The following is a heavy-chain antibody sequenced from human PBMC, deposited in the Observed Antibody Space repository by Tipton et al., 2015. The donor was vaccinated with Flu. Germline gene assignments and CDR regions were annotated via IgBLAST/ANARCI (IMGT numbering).Heavy chain of an antibody. CDR1: GLPFSSFA. J-gene: IGHJ4*02. D-gene: IGHD5-18*01. V-gene: IGHV3-30-3*01. Sequence: QVQLVQSGGGVVQPGRSLRLSCAASGLPFSSFAMHWVRQTPGKGLEWVSVISYDGSNKYYADSVKGRFTISRDNSKNTLYLQMDSLRPEDTAVYYCARGRRTFLVTELDYWGQGTLVTVSS. CDR2: ISYDGSNK. CDR3: ARGRRTFLVTELDY.